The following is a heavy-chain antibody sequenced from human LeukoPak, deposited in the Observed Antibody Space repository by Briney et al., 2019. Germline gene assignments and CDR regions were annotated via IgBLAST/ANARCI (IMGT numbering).Heavy chain of an antibody. CDR3: ARDGDHNYYYYMDV. CDR2: ISSSGSTI. D-gene: IGHD7-27*01. Sequence: LSLTCTVSGGSISSYYMSWIRQAPGKGLEWVSYISSSGSTIYYADSVKGRFTISRDNAKNSLYLQMNSLRAEDTAVYYCARDGDHNYYYYMDVWGKGTTVTVSS. V-gene: IGHV3-11*04. J-gene: IGHJ6*03. CDR1: GGSISSYY.